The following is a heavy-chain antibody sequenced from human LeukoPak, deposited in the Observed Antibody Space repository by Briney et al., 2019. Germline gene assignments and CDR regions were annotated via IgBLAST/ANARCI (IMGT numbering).Heavy chain of an antibody. V-gene: IGHV3-74*01. Sequence: PGGSLRLSCAVSGFTLGSYWMHWVRQAPGQGLAWVSRVNTDGSSTTYAESVKGRFTISKDNAKNTLYLQMNGLRAEDTAVYYCAREFTPLIQFWPRSLDDRYGMDVWGQGTTVTVSS. J-gene: IGHJ6*02. CDR3: AREFTPLIQFWPRSLDDRYGMDV. CDR2: VNTDGSST. D-gene: IGHD5-18*01. CDR1: GFTLGSYW.